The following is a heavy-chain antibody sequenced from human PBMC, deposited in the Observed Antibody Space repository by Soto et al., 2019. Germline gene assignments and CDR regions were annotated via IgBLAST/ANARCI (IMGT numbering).Heavy chain of an antibody. CDR3: STNSNPPEGYGREV. D-gene: IGHD4-4*01. V-gene: IGHV4-30-2*01. CDR1: GGSISSGGYS. Sequence: LSLTCAVSGGSISSGGYSWSWIRQPPGKGLEWIGYIYHSGSTYYSPSLKSRVTISVDRSKNQFSLKLSSVTAADTAVYYWSTNSNPPEGYGREVWGQGNTVNVS. J-gene: IGHJ6*02. CDR2: IYHSGST.